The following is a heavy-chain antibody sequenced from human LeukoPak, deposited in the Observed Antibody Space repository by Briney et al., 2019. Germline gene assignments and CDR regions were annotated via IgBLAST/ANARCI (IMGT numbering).Heavy chain of an antibody. CDR3: AREFSGDYDPYYYYYYMDV. Sequence: GGSLRLSCAASGFTFDDYGMSWVRQAPGKGLEWVSGINWNGGSTRYADSVKGRFTISRDNAKNSLYLQMNSLRAEDTALYYCAREFSGDYDPYYYYYYMDVWGKGTTVTVSS. CDR2: INWNGGST. D-gene: IGHD4-17*01. J-gene: IGHJ6*03. CDR1: GFTFDDYG. V-gene: IGHV3-20*04.